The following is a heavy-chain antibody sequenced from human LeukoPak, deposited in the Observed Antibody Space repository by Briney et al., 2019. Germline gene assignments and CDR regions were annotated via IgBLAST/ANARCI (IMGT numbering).Heavy chain of an antibody. CDR3: ARVRHSSGGDY. D-gene: IGHD6-19*01. J-gene: IGHJ4*02. CDR2: INHSGST. Sequence: PSETLSLTCAVYGGSFSGYYWSWIRQPPGKGLEWIGEINHSGSTSYNPSLKSRVTISVDTSKNQFSLKLSSVTAADTAVYYCARVRHSSGGDYWGQGTLVTVSS. V-gene: IGHV4-34*01. CDR1: GGSFSGYY.